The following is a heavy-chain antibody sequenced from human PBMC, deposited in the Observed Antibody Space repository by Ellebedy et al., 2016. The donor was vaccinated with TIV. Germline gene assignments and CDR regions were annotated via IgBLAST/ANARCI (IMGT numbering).Heavy chain of an antibody. J-gene: IGHJ4*02. D-gene: IGHD3-10*01. V-gene: IGHV1-69*13. Sequence: SVKVSCXASGGTFSSYAISWVRQAPGQGLEWMGGIIPIFGTANYAQKFQSRVTITADESTSTAYMELSSLRSEDTAVYYCAQTYYYGSGSPSFDYWGQGTLVTVSS. CDR1: GGTFSSYA. CDR2: IIPIFGTA. CDR3: AQTYYYGSGSPSFDY.